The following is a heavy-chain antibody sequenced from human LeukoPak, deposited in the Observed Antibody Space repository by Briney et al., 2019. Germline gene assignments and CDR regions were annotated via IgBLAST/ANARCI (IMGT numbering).Heavy chain of an antibody. J-gene: IGHJ4*02. CDR2: ISYDGSNK. D-gene: IGHD6-19*01. Sequence: GRSLRLSCAASGFTFSSYAMHWVRQAPGKGLEWVAVISYDGSNKYYADSVKGRFTISRDNSKNTLYLQMNSLRAEDTAVYYCARDRSSGSFDYWGQGTLVTVSS. CDR3: ARDRSSGSFDY. CDR1: GFTFSSYA. V-gene: IGHV3-30-3*01.